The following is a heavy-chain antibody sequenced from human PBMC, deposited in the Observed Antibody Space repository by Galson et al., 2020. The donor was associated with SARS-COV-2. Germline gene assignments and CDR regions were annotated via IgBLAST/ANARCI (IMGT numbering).Heavy chain of an antibody. J-gene: IGHJ3*02. CDR3: ARDRGATYFYNSRIRYYDALDI. D-gene: IGHD3-10*01. Sequence: GESLKISCAASGFTSGDYWMTWVRQAPGKGLEWVANIKEDGGEANYAASVTGRFTIPRDNAMNSLSLQMNSLRAEDTAVYYCARDRGATYFYNSRIRYYDALDIWGQGTMVTVSS. CDR2: IKEDGGEA. V-gene: IGHV3-7*01. CDR1: GFTSGDYW.